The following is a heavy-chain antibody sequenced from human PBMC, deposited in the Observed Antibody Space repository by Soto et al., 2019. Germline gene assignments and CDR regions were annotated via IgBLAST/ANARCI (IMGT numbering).Heavy chain of an antibody. V-gene: IGHV1-69*01. Sequence: QVQLVQSGAEVKKPGSSVKVSCKASGGTFSSYAISWVRQAPGQGLEWMGGIIPIFGTANYAQKFQGRVTITADESTSTAYMELSSLRSDDTAVYYCARPTSIVVVSYHYYYGMDVWGQGTTVTVSS. CDR3: ARPTSIVVVSYHYYYGMDV. J-gene: IGHJ6*02. D-gene: IGHD2-21*01. CDR1: GGTFSSYA. CDR2: IIPIFGTA.